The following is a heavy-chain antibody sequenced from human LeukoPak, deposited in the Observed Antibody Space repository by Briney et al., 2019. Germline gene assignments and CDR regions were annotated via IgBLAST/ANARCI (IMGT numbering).Heavy chain of an antibody. CDR1: GGSISSYY. J-gene: IGHJ4*02. CDR2: IYYSGST. V-gene: IGHV4-59*08. CDR3: ARQGEPEYYYDSSGYLDY. Sequence: SETLSLTCTASGGSISSYYWSWIRQPPGKGLEWIGYIYYSGSTNYNPSLKSRVTISVDTSKNQFSLKLSSVTAADTAVYYCARQGEPEYYYDSSGYLDYWGQGTLVTVSS. D-gene: IGHD3-22*01.